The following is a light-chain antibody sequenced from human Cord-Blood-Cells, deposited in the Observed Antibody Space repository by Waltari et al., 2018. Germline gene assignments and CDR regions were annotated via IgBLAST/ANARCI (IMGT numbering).Light chain of an antibody. CDR2: WAS. V-gene: IGKV4-1*01. J-gene: IGKJ5*01. CDR3: QQYYSTPIT. CDR1: KSVLYSSNNKNY. Sequence: DIVMTQSPASLAVSLGERATIHCKSSKSVLYSSNNKNYLAWYQQKPGQPPKLLIYWASTRESGVPDRFSGSGSGTDFTLTISSLQAEDVAVYYCQQYYSTPITFGQGTRLEIK.